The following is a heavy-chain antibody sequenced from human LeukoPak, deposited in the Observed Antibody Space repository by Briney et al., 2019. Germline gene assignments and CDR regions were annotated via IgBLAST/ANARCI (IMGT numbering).Heavy chain of an antibody. CDR2: INPNSGGT. CDR3: ARDNTMVRGID. J-gene: IGHJ4*02. V-gene: IGHV1-2*02. Sequence: APVKVFCKASGYTFTGYYMHWVRQAPGQGLEWMGWINPNSGGTNYAQKFQGRVTMTRDTSISTAYMELSRLRSDDTAVYYCARDNTMVRGIDWGQGTLVTVSS. D-gene: IGHD3-10*01. CDR1: GYTFTGYY.